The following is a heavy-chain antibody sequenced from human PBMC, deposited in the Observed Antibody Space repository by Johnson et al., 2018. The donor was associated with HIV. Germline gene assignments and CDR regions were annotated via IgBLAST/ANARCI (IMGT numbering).Heavy chain of an antibody. Sequence: VQLVESGGGLVQPGGSLRLSCAASGYTFSNYWMTWVRQAPGKGLEWVATINKDGGEKYHVDSVKGLFTVSRDNAKNSLYLQMNRLRAEDTAVYYCVRPTTILTNDAFNIWGQGTMVTVSS. V-gene: IGHV3-7*05. CDR3: VRPTTILTNDAFNI. J-gene: IGHJ3*02. D-gene: IGHD3-9*01. CDR1: GYTFSNYW. CDR2: INKDGGEK.